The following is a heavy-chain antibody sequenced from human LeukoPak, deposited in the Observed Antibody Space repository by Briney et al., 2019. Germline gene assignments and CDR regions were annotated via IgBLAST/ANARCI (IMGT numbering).Heavy chain of an antibody. CDR1: GYTFTRYG. CDR3: ARVPSRGSGSYYNYYYGMDV. CDR2: ISAYNGNT. J-gene: IGHJ6*02. D-gene: IGHD3-10*01. Sequence: ASLKVSCKASGYTFTRYGISWVRQAPGQGLEWMGWISAYNGNTNYAQKLQGRVTMTRDTSTSTVYMELSSLRSEDTAVYYCARVPSRGSGSYYNYYYGMDVWGQGTTVTVSS. V-gene: IGHV1-18*01.